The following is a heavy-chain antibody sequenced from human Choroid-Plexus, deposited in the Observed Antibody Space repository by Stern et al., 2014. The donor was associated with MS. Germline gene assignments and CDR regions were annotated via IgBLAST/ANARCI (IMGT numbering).Heavy chain of an antibody. CDR3: AKDRQYLTYFFDH. V-gene: IGHV3-30*18. D-gene: IGHD2/OR15-2a*01. Sequence: QVQLVESGGGVVQPGRPLRLSCVASGFTFGSCAMHWVRQAPGKGLEWVSGVSYDGSNKYYADAGKGRFTIARDNSQNTLYMQMSSLRPEDTAVYYGAKDRQYLTYFFDHWGQGSLVTVSS. CDR1: GFTFGSCA. J-gene: IGHJ5*02. CDR2: VSYDGSNK.